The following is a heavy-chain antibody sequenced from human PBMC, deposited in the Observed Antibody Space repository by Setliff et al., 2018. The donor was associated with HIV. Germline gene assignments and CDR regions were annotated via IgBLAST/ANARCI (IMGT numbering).Heavy chain of an antibody. V-gene: IGHV4-4*02. D-gene: IGHD4-17*01. CDR3: TRDWRAYGLMGS. Sequence: PSETLSLTCAVSGVSISSSNWWSWVRQPPGKGLEWIGEIYFNLQTNYNPAFKSRVSMGLDNAKHQFSLRLTSVTAADTAIYYCTRDWRAYGLMGSWGQGMLVTGSS. CDR2: IYFNLQT. CDR1: GVSISSSNW. J-gene: IGHJ5*02.